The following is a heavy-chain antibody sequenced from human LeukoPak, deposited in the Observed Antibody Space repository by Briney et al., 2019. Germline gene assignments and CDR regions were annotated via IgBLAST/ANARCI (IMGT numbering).Heavy chain of an antibody. CDR2: IQYDGSNK. CDR1: GFTFSSYG. D-gene: IGHD4-23*01. CDR3: ARGKSVTLIDY. J-gene: IGHJ4*02. Sequence: PGGSLRLSCAASGFTFSSYGMHWVRQAPGKGLEWVAFIQYDGSNKYYADSVKGRFTISRDNAKNSLYLQMNSLRAEDTAVYYCARGKSVTLIDYWGQGTLVTVSS. V-gene: IGHV3-30*02.